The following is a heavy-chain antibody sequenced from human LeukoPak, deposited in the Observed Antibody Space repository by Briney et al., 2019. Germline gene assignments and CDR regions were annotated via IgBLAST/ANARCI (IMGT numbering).Heavy chain of an antibody. CDR1: GGSFSGYY. J-gene: IGHJ4*02. V-gene: IGHV4-34*01. Sequence: PSETLSLTCAVYGGSFSGYYWSWIRQPPGKGLEWIGEINHSGSTNYNPSLKSRVTISVDTSKNQFSLKLSSVTAADTAVYYCARAVGNDWGQGTLVTVSS. D-gene: IGHD1-26*01. CDR3: ARAVGND. CDR2: INHSGST.